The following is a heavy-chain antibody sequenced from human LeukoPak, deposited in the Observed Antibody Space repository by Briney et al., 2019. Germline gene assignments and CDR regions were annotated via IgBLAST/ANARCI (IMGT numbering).Heavy chain of an antibody. D-gene: IGHD3-3*01. CDR2: IIPILGIA. J-gene: IGHJ6*02. Sequence: SVKVSCKASGGTFSSYAISWVRQAPGQGLEWMGRIIPILGIANYAQKFQGRVTITADKSTSTAYMGLSSLRSEDTAAYYCARGDFWSGYTYYYYGMDVWGQGTTVTVSS. CDR1: GGTFSSYA. CDR3: ARGDFWSGYTYYYYGMDV. V-gene: IGHV1-69*04.